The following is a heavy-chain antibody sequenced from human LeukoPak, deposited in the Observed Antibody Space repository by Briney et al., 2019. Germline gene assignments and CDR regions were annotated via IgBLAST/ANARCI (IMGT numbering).Heavy chain of an antibody. CDR1: GGSFSGYY. Sequence: KSSETLSLTCAVYGGSFSGYYWSWIRQPPGKGLEWIGEINHSGSTNYNPSLKSRVTISVDTSKNQFSLKLSSVTAADTAVYYCAGGYAFDVWGQGTVVTVSS. CDR3: AGGYAFDV. V-gene: IGHV4-34*01. J-gene: IGHJ3*01. CDR2: INHSGST.